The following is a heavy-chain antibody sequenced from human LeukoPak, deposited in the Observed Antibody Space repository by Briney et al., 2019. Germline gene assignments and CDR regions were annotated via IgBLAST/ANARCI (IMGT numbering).Heavy chain of an antibody. J-gene: IGHJ4*02. V-gene: IGHV1-2*06. D-gene: IGHD2-2*02. CDR1: GYTFTGYY. Sequence: ASVKVSCKASGYTFTGYYMHWVRQAPGQGLEWMGRINPSSGGTNYAQKFQGRVTMTRDTSISTAYMELSRLRSDDTAVYYCAKGVQGCSSTSCYTALDYWGQGTLVTVSS. CDR2: INPSSGGT. CDR3: AKGVQGCSSTSCYTALDY.